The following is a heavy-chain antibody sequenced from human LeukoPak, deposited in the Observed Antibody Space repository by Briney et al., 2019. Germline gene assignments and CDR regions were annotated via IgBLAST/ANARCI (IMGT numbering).Heavy chain of an antibody. J-gene: IGHJ4*02. CDR2: ISGYNGHT. Sequence: ASMKVSCKASGYTFTSYGISWVRQVPGQGLEWMGWISGYNGHTNYAQKLQGRVTMTTDTSTSTAYMELRSLRSDDTAVYYCARGSTARYYYDSSGYYRGAFDYWGQGTLVTVSS. D-gene: IGHD3-22*01. V-gene: IGHV1-18*01. CDR3: ARGSTARYYYDSSGYYRGAFDY. CDR1: GYTFTSYG.